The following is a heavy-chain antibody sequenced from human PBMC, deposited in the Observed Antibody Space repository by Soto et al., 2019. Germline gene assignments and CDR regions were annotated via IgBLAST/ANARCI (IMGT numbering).Heavy chain of an antibody. V-gene: IGHV3-11*01. CDR1: GFTFSDYY. Sequence: QVQLVESGGGLVKPGGSLRLSCAASGFTFSDYYMIWIRQAPGKGLEWVSDISSSGSTIYYADSVKGRFTISRDNAKNSLDLQMNSLSAEDTGVYYWARREAVAGRRYFQHWGQGTLVTVSS. D-gene: IGHD6-19*01. J-gene: IGHJ1*01. CDR2: ISSSGSTI. CDR3: ARREAVAGRRYFQH.